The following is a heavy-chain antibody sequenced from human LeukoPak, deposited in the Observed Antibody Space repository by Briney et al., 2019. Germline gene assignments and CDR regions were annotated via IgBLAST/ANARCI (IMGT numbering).Heavy chain of an antibody. CDR3: AKDVRPGGGGMDV. J-gene: IGHJ6*02. D-gene: IGHD3-10*02. CDR2: ISDNGRST. CDR1: GFTFSSSN. Sequence: PGGPLRLSCAASGFTFSSSNMHWVRQAPGKGLEWVSTISDNGRSTHYADSVKGRFTISRDNSKNTLDLQMNSLKAEDTAIYYCAKDVRPGGGGMDVWGQGTTVTVSS. V-gene: IGHV3-23*01.